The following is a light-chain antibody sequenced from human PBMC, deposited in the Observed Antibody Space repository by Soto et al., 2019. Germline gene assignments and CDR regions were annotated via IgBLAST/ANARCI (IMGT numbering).Light chain of an antibody. Sequence: DIQMTQSPSSLSASVGDRVTITCRASQSISTYLNWYHHKPGEAPKVLIYAASTLQSGVPSRFSGSGSGTDFTLTISSLQPEDFATYFCQQSYTTPWTFGQGTKVEIK. J-gene: IGKJ1*01. CDR3: QQSYTTPWT. CDR2: AAS. V-gene: IGKV1-39*01. CDR1: QSISTY.